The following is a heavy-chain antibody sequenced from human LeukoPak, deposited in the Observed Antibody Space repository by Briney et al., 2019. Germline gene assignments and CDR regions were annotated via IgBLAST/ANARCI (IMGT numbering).Heavy chain of an antibody. CDR2: IRSQASKT. D-gene: IGHD7-27*01. CDR3: AKDYRWGFDY. Sequence: GESLKISCVASGFTFSIYNMYWVRQAPGKGLEWVAFIRSQASKTYYEKSVKGRFTISRDNSKSTLYLQMNSLRVEDTAVYYCAKDYRWGFDYWGQGSLVTVSS. J-gene: IGHJ4*02. V-gene: IGHV3-30*02. CDR1: GFTFSIYN.